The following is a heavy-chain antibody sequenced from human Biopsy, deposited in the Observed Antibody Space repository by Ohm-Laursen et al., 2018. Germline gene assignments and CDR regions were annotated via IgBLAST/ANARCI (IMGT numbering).Heavy chain of an antibody. D-gene: IGHD3-10*01. J-gene: IGHJ6*02. CDR2: IIPIIGIT. Sequence: SVKVSCKASGDTFSRSAFFWVRQAPGQGLVYLGRIIPIIGITNHAQTFQGRITLTADKSTFMVYMELSRLRSDDTAIYYCARGGSGSGYYGMDVWGQGATVSVSS. CDR1: GDTFSRSA. CDR3: ARGGSGSGYYGMDV. V-gene: IGHV1-69*04.